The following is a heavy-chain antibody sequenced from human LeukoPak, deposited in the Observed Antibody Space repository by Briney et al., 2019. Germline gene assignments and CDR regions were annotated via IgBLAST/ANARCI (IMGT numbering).Heavy chain of an antibody. CDR3: AKDNAPGYYDSSGYYYDWYFDL. J-gene: IGHJ2*01. V-gene: IGHV3-9*01. CDR1: GSTFYDYA. D-gene: IGHD3-22*01. Sequence: AGGSLRLSCAASGSTFYDYAMHWVRQAPGKGLEWVSGISWNSGSIGYADSVKGRFTISRDNAKNSLYLQMNSLRAEDTALYYCAKDNAPGYYDSSGYYYDWYFDLWGRGTLVTVSS. CDR2: ISWNSGSI.